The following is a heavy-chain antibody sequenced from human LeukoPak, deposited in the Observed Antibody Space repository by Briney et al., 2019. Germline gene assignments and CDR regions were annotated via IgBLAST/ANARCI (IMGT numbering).Heavy chain of an antibody. Sequence: ASVTVSCKASGYTFTSYAMHWVRQAPGQRLEWMGWINAGNGNTKYSQKFQGRVTITRDTSASTAYMELSSLRSEDTAVYYCARDPQYDILTGSWFDPWGQGTLVTVSS. CDR1: GYTFTSYA. J-gene: IGHJ5*02. V-gene: IGHV1-3*01. CDR3: ARDPQYDILTGSWFDP. D-gene: IGHD3-9*01. CDR2: INAGNGNT.